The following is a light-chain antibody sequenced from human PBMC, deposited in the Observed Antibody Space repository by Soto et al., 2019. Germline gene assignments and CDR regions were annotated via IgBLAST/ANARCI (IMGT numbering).Light chain of an antibody. CDR2: DAS. Sequence: EIVLTQSPATLSLSPGDRATLSCRASQSVSSYLSCYQQKPAQAPRLLIYDASNRATGIPARFSGSGSGTDFTLTISSLEPEDFAVYYCQQRSNWPPITFGQGTRLEIK. CDR3: QQRSNWPPIT. CDR1: QSVSSY. J-gene: IGKJ5*01. V-gene: IGKV3-11*01.